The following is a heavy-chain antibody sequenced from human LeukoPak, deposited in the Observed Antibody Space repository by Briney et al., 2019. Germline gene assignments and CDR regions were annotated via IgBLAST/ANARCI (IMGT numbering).Heavy chain of an antibody. CDR2: IYYSGST. Sequence: SQTLSLTCTVSGDSISSGGYSWSWIRQHPGKGLEWIGYIYYSGSTYYNPSLKSRVTISVDTSKNQFSLKLSSVTAADTAVYYCARRATYYYGSGSYYDDYWGQGTLVTVSS. CDR1: GDSISSGGYS. CDR3: ARRATYYYGSGSYYDDY. V-gene: IGHV4-31*03. D-gene: IGHD3-10*01. J-gene: IGHJ4*02.